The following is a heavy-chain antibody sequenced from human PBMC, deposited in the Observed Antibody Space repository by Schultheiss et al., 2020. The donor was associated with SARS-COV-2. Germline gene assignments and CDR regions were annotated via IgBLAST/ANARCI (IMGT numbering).Heavy chain of an antibody. CDR1: GGSFSGYY. D-gene: IGHD2-2*01. J-gene: IGHJ5*02. CDR3: ARDRTDCSSTSCSKGPGKWFDP. CDR2: INHSGST. V-gene: IGHV4-34*01. Sequence: SETLSLTCAVYGGSFSGYYWSWIRQPPGKGLEWIGEINHSGSTNYNPSLKSRVTISVDTSKNQFSLKLSSVTAADTAVYYCARDRTDCSSTSCSKGPGKWFDPWGQGTLVTVSS.